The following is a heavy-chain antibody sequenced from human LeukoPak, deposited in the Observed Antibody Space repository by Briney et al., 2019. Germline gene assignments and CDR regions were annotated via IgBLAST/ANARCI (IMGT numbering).Heavy chain of an antibody. D-gene: IGHD3-22*01. CDR2: ISYDGSNK. V-gene: IGHV3-30-3*02. J-gene: IGHJ1*01. CDR3: AKPYYYDSSGYFQH. Sequence: GGSLRLPCAASGFTFSSYAMHWVRQAPGKGLEWVAVISYDGSNKYYADSVKGRFTISRDNSKNTLYLQMNSLRAEDTAVYYCAKPYYYDSSGYFQHWGQGTLVTVSS. CDR1: GFTFSSYA.